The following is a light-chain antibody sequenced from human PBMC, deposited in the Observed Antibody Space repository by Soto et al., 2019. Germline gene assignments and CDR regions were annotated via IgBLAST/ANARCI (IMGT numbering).Light chain of an antibody. J-gene: IGLJ7*01. Sequence: QSVLTQPPSVSGTPGQRVTISCSGSSSNIGSNTVNWYQQFPGTAPRLLIYSSYQRPSGVPDRFSGSQSGTSASLAISGLESDDEADYYCAAWDDSLKAIFGAGTQLTVL. V-gene: IGLV1-44*01. CDR2: SSY. CDR3: AAWDDSLKAI. CDR1: SSNIGSNT.